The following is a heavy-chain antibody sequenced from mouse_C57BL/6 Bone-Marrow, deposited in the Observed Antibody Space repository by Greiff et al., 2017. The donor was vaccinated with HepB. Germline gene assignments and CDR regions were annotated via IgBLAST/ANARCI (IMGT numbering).Heavy chain of an antibody. CDR1: GFSLTSYG. J-gene: IGHJ3*01. V-gene: IGHV2-5*01. CDR3: AKNEGYGSSSWFAY. D-gene: IGHD1-1*01. CDR2: IWRGGST. Sequence: VMLVESGPGLVQPSQSLSITCTVSGFSLTSYGVHWVRQSPGKGLEWLGVIWRGGSTDYNAAFMSRLSITKDNSKSQVFFKMNSLQADDTAIYYCAKNEGYGSSSWFAYWGQGTLVTVSA.